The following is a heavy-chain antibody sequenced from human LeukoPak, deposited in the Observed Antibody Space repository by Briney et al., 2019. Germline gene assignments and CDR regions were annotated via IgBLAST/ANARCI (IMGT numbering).Heavy chain of an antibody. V-gene: IGHV5-51*01. CDR2: IYPGDSDT. J-gene: IGHJ3*02. D-gene: IGHD6-6*01. CDR1: GYSFTSYW. CDR3: ARHQVSPTEYTDAFDI. Sequence: GESLKISCKGSGYSFTSYWIGWVRQMPGKGLEWMGIIYPGDSDTRYSPSFQGQVTISADKSISTAYLQWSSLKASDTAMYYCARHQVSPTEYTDAFDIWGQGTIVTVSS.